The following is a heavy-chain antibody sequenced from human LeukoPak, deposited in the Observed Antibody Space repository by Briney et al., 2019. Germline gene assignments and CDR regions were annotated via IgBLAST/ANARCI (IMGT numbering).Heavy chain of an antibody. CDR1: GGTFSSYA. CDR2: IIPIFGTA. CDR3: ARAWGNPAAGYYYYYYYMDV. V-gene: IGHV1-69*13. J-gene: IGHJ6*03. D-gene: IGHD6-13*01. Sequence: SVKVSCKASGGTFSSYAISWVRQAPGQGLEWMGGIIPIFGTANYAQKFQGRVTITADESTSTAYMELSSLRSEDTAVYYCARAWGNPAAGYYYYYYYMDVWGKGTTVTISS.